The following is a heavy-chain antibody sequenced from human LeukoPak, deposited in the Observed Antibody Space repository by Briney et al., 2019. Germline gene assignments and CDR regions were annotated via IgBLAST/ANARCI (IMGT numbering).Heavy chain of an antibody. CDR1: GFTFSSYA. D-gene: IGHD5-18*01. J-gene: IGHJ4*02. CDR2: ISYDGSNK. CDR3: ARDKGARGYGYKDY. V-gene: IGHV3-30*04. Sequence: PGGSLRLSCAASGFTFSSYAMHWVRQAPGKGLEWVAVISYDGSNKYYADSVKGRFTISRDNSKNTLYLQMNSLRAEDTAVYYCARDKGARGYGYKDYWGQGTLVTVSS.